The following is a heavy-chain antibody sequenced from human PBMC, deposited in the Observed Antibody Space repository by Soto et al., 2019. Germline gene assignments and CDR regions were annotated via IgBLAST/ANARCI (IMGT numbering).Heavy chain of an antibody. Sequence: EVQLVESGGGLVQPGASLRLSCAASGFTLSSYDIHWVRQATGEGLAWVSGIGSGGDTHYADSVKGRFIISREDGKNSLYLQMNNLRVGDTAVYYCTRKTPPTGMEVWGQGATVTVSS. CDR1: GFTLSSYD. CDR2: IGSGGDT. CDR3: TRKTPPTGMEV. D-gene: IGHD3-9*01. J-gene: IGHJ6*02. V-gene: IGHV3-13*01.